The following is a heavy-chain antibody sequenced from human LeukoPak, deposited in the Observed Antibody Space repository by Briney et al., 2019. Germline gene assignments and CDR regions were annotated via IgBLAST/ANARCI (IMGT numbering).Heavy chain of an antibody. CDR1: GFTFSGST. V-gene: IGHV3-73*01. CDR2: IRSKANNYAT. J-gene: IGHJ6*02. Sequence: GGSLKLSCAASGFTFSGSTMHWVRQAPGKGLEWVGRIRSKANNYATAYATSVKGRFTLSRDDSKNTAYLQMNSLKTEDTAVYYCIRGAASGSYYGFDVWGQGATVTVSS. D-gene: IGHD1-26*01. CDR3: IRGAASGSYYGFDV.